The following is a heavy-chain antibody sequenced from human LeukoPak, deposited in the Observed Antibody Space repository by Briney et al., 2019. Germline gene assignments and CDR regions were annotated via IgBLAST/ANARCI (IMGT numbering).Heavy chain of an antibody. CDR1: GFTFSAYA. D-gene: IGHD6-19*01. Sequence: SGGSLRLSCAASGFTFSAYAMNWVRQAPGEGLEWVSYISSTSSSINYADSVKGRFTISRDNAKNSLYLQMNSLRAEDTAVYYCATAPTRNSGWYFFEPWGQGTLVTVSS. CDR3: ATAPTRNSGWYFFEP. CDR2: ISSTSSSI. J-gene: IGHJ5*02. V-gene: IGHV3-21*01.